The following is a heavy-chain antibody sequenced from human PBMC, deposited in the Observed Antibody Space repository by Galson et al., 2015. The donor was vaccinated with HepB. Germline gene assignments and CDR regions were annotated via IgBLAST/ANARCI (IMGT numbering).Heavy chain of an antibody. J-gene: IGHJ4*02. CDR2: ISYDGSNK. D-gene: IGHD2-15*01. CDR3: AKAACGSCYNPFDY. Sequence: SLRLSCAASGFTFSSYGMHWVRQAPGKGLEWVAVISYDGSNKYYADSVKGRFTISRDNSKNTLYLQMNSLRAEDTAVYYCAKAACGSCYNPFDYWGQGTLVTVSS. CDR1: GFTFSSYG. V-gene: IGHV3-30*18.